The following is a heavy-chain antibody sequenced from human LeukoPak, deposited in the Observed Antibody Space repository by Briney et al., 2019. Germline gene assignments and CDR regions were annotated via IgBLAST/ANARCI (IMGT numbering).Heavy chain of an antibody. CDR3: ARSVDYFDNTGPHMMFDY. D-gene: IGHD3-22*01. V-gene: IGHV4-59*07. Sequence: SDTLSLTCTVSGDSITSHYWNWIRQPPGKGLEWIGYIYYTGIIKYNPSLTSRVSMSVDTSKNQFFLKMKSVTAADTAVYHCARSVDYFDNTGPHMMFDYWGQGSLVTVPS. CDR2: IYYTGII. CDR1: GDSITSHY. J-gene: IGHJ4*02.